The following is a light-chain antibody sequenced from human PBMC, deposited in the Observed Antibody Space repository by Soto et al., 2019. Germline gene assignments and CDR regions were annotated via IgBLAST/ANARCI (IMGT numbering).Light chain of an antibody. Sequence: EIVMTQSPATLSVSPGERATLSCRASQSVSTNLAWYQQSPGQPPRLLIYHPSDRAPGVPGRFSGSGSGTEFTLTINSLQSEDFAVYYCQHYNDWLGAFGQGTKLE. CDR3: QHYNDWLGA. V-gene: IGKV3-15*01. CDR1: QSVSTN. J-gene: IGKJ2*01. CDR2: HPS.